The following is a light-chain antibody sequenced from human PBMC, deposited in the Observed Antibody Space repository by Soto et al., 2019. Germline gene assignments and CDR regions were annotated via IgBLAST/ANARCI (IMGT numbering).Light chain of an antibody. CDR3: QQYAGSPQT. CDR2: GAT. V-gene: IGKV3-15*01. CDR1: QSVTSN. Sequence: EIVMTQSPATLSVSPGERATLSCRASQSVTSNLAWYQQKPGQAPRLLIYGATTRAPGIPPRFSGSESGTDFTLTISRLEPEDFAVYYCQQYAGSPQTFGQGTRLEIK. J-gene: IGKJ5*01.